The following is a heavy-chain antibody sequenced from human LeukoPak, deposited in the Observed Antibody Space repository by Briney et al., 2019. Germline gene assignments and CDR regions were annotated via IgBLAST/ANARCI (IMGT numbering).Heavy chain of an antibody. CDR2: IYPGDSDT. CDR1: GYSFTSYW. CDR3: ARHEELRYFDQGSGFDY. J-gene: IGHJ4*02. D-gene: IGHD3-9*01. Sequence: GESLKISCQGSGYSFTSYWIGWVRQLPGKGLGWVGIIYPGDSDTRYSPSFQGQVTISADKSVSTAYLQWSSLKASDTAMYYCARHEELRYFDQGSGFDYWGQGTQVTVSS. V-gene: IGHV5-51*01.